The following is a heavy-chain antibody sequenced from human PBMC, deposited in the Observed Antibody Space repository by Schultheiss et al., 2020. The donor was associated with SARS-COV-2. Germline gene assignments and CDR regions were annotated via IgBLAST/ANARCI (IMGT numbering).Heavy chain of an antibody. CDR3: ARGRRDYYDSSGPSYYYYMDV. Sequence: GGSLRLSCAASGFTFSTYVMSWVRQAPGKGLEWVSSISISGGSTYYADSVKGRFTISRDNSKNTLYLQMNSLRAEDTALYHCARGRRDYYDSSGPSYYYYMDVWGKGTTDTVSS. V-gene: IGHV3-23*01. CDR2: ISISGGST. CDR1: GFTFSTYV. J-gene: IGHJ6*03. D-gene: IGHD3-22*01.